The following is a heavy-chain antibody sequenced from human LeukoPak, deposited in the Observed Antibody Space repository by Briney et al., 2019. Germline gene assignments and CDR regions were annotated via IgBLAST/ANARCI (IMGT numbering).Heavy chain of an antibody. CDR2: ISGSGGST. V-gene: IGHV3-23*01. CDR3: AKPLRDAGSFNYPYFDF. J-gene: IGHJ4*02. Sequence: GRSLRLSCAASGFTFSSYGMHWVRQAPGKGLEWVSAISGSGGSTYYADSVKGRFTISRDNSKNTLYLQMNSLRAEDTAVYYCAKPLRDAGSFNYPYFDFWGQGTLVTVSS. CDR1: GFTFSSYG. D-gene: IGHD5-24*01.